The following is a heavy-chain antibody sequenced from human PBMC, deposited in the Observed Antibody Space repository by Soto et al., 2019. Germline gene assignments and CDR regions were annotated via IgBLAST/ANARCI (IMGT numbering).Heavy chain of an antibody. J-gene: IGHJ5*02. Sequence: ASVKVSCKASGYTFTNYYMHWVRQAPGQGLEWMGMINPRGGRTTYPQKFQGRVTMTTDTSTSTAYMELSSLRSEDTAVYYCARSIQEDIGVAGPKAIWFDPWGQGTLVTVSS. V-gene: IGHV1-46*01. CDR3: ARSIQEDIGVAGPKAIWFDP. D-gene: IGHD6-19*01. CDR1: GYTFTNYY. CDR2: INPRGGRT.